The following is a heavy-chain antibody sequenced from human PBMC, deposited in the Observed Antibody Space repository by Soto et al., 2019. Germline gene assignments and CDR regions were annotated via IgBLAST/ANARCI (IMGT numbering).Heavy chain of an antibody. CDR2: ITNRGTHT. D-gene: IGHD2-15*01. J-gene: IGHJ5*01. CDR3: TRAHEVAWFDS. Sequence: PGGSLRLSCTASGFPFSSYTMNWVRQAPGKGLQWVASITNRGTHTYSADSVKGRFTISRDNDKNSLYLQMNNLRAEDTATYYCTRAHEVAWFDSWGLATLVTVS. V-gene: IGHV3-21*06. CDR1: GFPFSSYT.